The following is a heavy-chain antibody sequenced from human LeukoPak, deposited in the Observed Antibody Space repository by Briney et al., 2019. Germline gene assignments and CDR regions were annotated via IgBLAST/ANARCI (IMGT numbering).Heavy chain of an antibody. CDR2: IYYSGST. J-gene: IGHJ4*02. CDR1: GGSISRYY. Sequence: SETLSLTCTVSGGSISRYYWSWIRQPPGKGLEWIGYIYYSGSTNYNPSLKSRVTISVDTSKNQFSLKLSSVTAADTAVYYWARVGGYYDSSGYWPLFDYWGQGTLVTVSS. D-gene: IGHD3-22*01. V-gene: IGHV4-59*01. CDR3: ARVGGYYDSSGYWPLFDY.